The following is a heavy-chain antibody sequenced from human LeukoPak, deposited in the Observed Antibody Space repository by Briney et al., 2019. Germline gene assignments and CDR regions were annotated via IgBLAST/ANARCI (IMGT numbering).Heavy chain of an antibody. Sequence: SVKVSCKASGGTFSSYAISWVRQAPGQGLEWVGRIIPIFGTANYAQKFQGRVTITTDESTSTAYMELSSLRSEDTAVYYCARGRGGGDYEAVDPFDIWGQGTMVTVSS. J-gene: IGHJ3*02. D-gene: IGHD4-17*01. CDR2: IIPIFGTA. CDR1: GGTFSSYA. CDR3: ARGRGGGDYEAVDPFDI. V-gene: IGHV1-69*05.